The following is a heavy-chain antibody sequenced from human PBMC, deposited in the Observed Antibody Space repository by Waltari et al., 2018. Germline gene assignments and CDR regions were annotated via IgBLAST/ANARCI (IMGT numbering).Heavy chain of an antibody. D-gene: IGHD2-2*02. CDR1: GGTFSSYA. J-gene: IGHJ6*02. CDR3: ARRFGGYCSSTSCYTPSYYYGMDV. Sequence: QVQLVQSGAEVKKPGSSVKVSCKASGGTFSSYAISWVRQAPGQGLEWMGGIIPIFGTANYAQKFQGRVTITADESTSTAYMELSSLRSEDTAVYYCARRFGGYCSSTSCYTPSYYYGMDVWDQGP. CDR2: IIPIFGTA. V-gene: IGHV1-69*01.